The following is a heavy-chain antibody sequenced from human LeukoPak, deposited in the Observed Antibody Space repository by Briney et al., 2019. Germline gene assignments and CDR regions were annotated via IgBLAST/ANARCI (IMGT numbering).Heavy chain of an antibody. Sequence: SVKVSCKASGGTFSSYAISWVRQAPGQGLKWMGGIIPIFGTANYAQKFQGRVTITADKSTSTAYMELSSLRSEDTAVYYCARGYTKDMTSVTHFDYWGQGTLVTVSS. CDR2: IIPIFGTA. D-gene: IGHD4-17*01. CDR3: ARGYTKDMTSVTHFDY. J-gene: IGHJ4*02. CDR1: GGTFSSYA. V-gene: IGHV1-69*06.